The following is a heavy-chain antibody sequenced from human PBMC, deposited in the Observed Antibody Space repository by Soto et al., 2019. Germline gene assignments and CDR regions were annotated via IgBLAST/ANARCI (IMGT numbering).Heavy chain of an antibody. Sequence: QVQLQESGPGLVKPSESLSLTCAVSGGSISSYYWSWIRQPPGKGLECIGYIYYSGSPNYNPSLKSRVTISVDTSKNQFSLKLTSVTAADTAVYYCARSRYTSGWWTPPFDYWGQGTLVTVSS. CDR3: ARSRYTSGWWTPPFDY. D-gene: IGHD6-19*01. CDR2: IYYSGSP. V-gene: IGHV4-59*01. CDR1: GGSISSYY. J-gene: IGHJ4*02.